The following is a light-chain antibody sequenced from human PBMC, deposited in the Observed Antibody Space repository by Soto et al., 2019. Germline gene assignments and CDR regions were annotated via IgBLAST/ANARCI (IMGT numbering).Light chain of an antibody. V-gene: IGKV3-15*01. CDR2: GAS. CDR1: QSVSSN. CDR3: QQSHSIPWT. J-gene: IGKJ1*01. Sequence: EIVMTQSPATLSVSPGERATLSCRASQSVSSNLAWYQQKPGQAPRLLIYGASTRATGIPARFSGSGSGTDFTLTISSLQPEDFATYYCQQSHSIPWTFGQGTKVDI.